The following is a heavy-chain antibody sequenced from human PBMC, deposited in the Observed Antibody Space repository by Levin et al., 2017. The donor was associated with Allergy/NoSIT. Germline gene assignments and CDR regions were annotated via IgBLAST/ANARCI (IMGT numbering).Heavy chain of an antibody. CDR1: GGSISSYY. V-gene: IGHV4-59*01. J-gene: IGHJ4*02. CDR3: ARVGVEMATNVLDY. CDR2: IYSSGST. Sequence: ETLSLTCTVSGGSISSYYWSWIRQPPGKGLEWIGYIYSSGSTNYNPSLKSRVTISVDTSKNQFSLKLSSVTAADTAVYYCARVGVEMATNVLDYWGQGTLVTVSS. D-gene: IGHD5-24*01.